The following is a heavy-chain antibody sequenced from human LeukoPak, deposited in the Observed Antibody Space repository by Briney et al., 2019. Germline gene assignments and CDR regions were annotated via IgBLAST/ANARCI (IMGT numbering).Heavy chain of an antibody. CDR2: ISYDGSNK. Sequence: QPGGSLRLSCAASGFTFSSYGMRWVHQAPGKGLEWVAVISYDGSNKYYADSVKGRFTISRDNSKNTLYLQMNSLRAEDTAVYYYAKVPSASGTFDYWGQGTLVTVSS. J-gene: IGHJ4*02. CDR3: AKVPSASGTFDY. D-gene: IGHD1-7*01. CDR1: GFTFSSYG. V-gene: IGHV3-30*18.